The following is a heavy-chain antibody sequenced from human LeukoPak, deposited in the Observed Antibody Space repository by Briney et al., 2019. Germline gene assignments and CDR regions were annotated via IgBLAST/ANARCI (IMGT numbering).Heavy chain of an antibody. CDR3: ARVWFGEFMAINFDY. D-gene: IGHD3-10*01. J-gene: IGHJ4*02. V-gene: IGHV1-2*02. CDR1: GYTFTGYY. CDR2: INPNSGGT. Sequence: ASVKVSCKASGYTFTGYYMHWARQAPGQGLEWMGWINPNSGGTNYAQKFQGRVTMTRDTSISTAYMELSRLRSDDTAVYYCARVWFGEFMAINFDYWGQGTLVTVSS.